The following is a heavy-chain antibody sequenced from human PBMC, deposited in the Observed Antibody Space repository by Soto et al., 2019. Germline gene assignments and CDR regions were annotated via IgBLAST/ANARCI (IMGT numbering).Heavy chain of an antibody. CDR3: AGAPERLEGSGTGWFDP. CDR1: GVSTSSGGNY. V-gene: IGHV4-31*03. J-gene: IGHJ5*02. CDR2: ISYSGNT. Sequence: QVQLQESGPGLVKPSQTLSLTCTVSGVSTSSGGNYWSWIRHHPGKGLEWIGYISYSGNTYYNPSLKSRVTISVDTSKNQFSLKLTSATAADTAVYYCAGAPERLEGSGTGWFDPWGQGTLVTVSS. D-gene: IGHD3-10*01.